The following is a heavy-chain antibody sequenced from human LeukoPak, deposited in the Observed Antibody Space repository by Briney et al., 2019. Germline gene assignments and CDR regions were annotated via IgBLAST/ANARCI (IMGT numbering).Heavy chain of an antibody. V-gene: IGHV5-51*01. CDR1: GYSFTSYW. Sequence: GESLKISCKGSGYSFTSYWIGWVRQMPGKGLEWMGIIYPGDSDTGYSPSFQGQVTISADKSISTAYLQWSSLKASDTAMYYCARRTPEYTNRWYFDLWGRGTLVTVSS. J-gene: IGHJ2*01. D-gene: IGHD6-6*01. CDR2: IYPGDSDT. CDR3: ARRTPEYTNRWYFDL.